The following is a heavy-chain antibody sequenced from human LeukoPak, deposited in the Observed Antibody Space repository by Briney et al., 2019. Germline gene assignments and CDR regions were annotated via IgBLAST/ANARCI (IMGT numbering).Heavy chain of an antibody. CDR2: IYSGGST. V-gene: IGHV3-53*01. D-gene: IGHD5-12*01. CDR3: ARARSGYADYFDY. J-gene: IGHJ4*02. Sequence: GGSLRLSCAASGFTVSSNYMSRVRQAPWKGLEWVSVIYSGGSTYYADSVKGRFTISRDNSKNTLYLQMNSLRAEDTAVYYCARARSGYADYFDYWGQGTLVTVSS. CDR1: GFTVSSNY.